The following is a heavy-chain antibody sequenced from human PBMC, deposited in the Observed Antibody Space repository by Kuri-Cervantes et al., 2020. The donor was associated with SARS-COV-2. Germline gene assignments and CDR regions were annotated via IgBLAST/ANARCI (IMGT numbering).Heavy chain of an antibody. D-gene: IGHD1-14*01. J-gene: IGHJ4*02. CDR1: GYTFTSYW. CDR3: ARGMGYNCIGPLDY. Sequence: KISSKGAGYTFTSYWSVWVRQMPGKGRVWMGIIYPGDSDIRYGPSYQGQVTITADKSNSTAYLQWSSLKASDTAIFFCARGMGYNCIGPLDYWGQGTLVTVSS. CDR2: IYPGDSDI. V-gene: IGHV5-51*01.